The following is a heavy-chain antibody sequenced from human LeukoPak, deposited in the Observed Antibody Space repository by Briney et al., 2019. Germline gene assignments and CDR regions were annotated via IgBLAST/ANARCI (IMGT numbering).Heavy chain of an antibody. CDR2: SNSDGSTI. D-gene: IGHD5-24*01. J-gene: IGHJ4*02. Sequence: PGGSLRLSCAASGFTFSRWWMHWVRQAPGKGLVWVSRSNSDGSTISYADSVKGRFTISRDNAKDTLYLQMNSLRAEDTAVYFCGTSRDGFNYLNYWGQGAQVTVSS. CDR3: GTSRDGFNYLNY. V-gene: IGHV3-74*01. CDR1: GFTFSRWW.